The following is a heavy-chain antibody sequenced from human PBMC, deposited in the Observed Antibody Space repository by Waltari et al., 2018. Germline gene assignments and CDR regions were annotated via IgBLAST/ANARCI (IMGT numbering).Heavy chain of an antibody. CDR3: AKEGYGDYDQH. CDR1: GFTFSSYA. CDR2: IYSGGST. J-gene: IGHJ1*01. D-gene: IGHD4-17*01. Sequence: EVQLLESGGGLVQPGGSLRLSCAASGFTFSSYAMSWVRQAPGEGAEVVSVIYSGGSTYYADSVKGRFTISRDNSKNTLYLQMNSLRAEDTAVYYCAKEGYGDYDQHWGQGTLVTVSS. V-gene: IGHV3-23*03.